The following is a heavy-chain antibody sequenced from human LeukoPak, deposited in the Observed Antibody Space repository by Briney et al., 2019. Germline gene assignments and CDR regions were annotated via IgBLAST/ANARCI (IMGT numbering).Heavy chain of an antibody. V-gene: IGHV3-48*01. D-gene: IGHD2-8*01. CDR2: ISSSSSTI. CDR3: AKDGVPSRYFGRNYFDY. CDR1: GFTFSSYG. Sequence: PGGSLRLSCAASGFTFSSYGMTWVRQAPGKGLEWVSYISSSSSTIYYADSVKGRFTISRDNSKNTLYLQMNSLRAEDTAVYYCAKDGVPSRYFGRNYFDYWGQGTLVTVSS. J-gene: IGHJ4*02.